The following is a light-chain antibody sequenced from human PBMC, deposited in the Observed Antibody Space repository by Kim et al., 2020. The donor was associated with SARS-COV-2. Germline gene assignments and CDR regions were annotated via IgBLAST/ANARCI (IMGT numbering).Light chain of an antibody. J-gene: IGLJ3*02. CDR2: VKN. Sequence: VALWQTVRITCQGDSLRRFYASCYQQKPGQAPVLVIYVKNNRPSGIPDRVSGSSSGNTASLTITGAQAEDEADYYCHSRDSSNNHLFGGGTQLTVL. CDR3: HSRDSSNNHL. V-gene: IGLV3-19*01. CDR1: SLRRFY.